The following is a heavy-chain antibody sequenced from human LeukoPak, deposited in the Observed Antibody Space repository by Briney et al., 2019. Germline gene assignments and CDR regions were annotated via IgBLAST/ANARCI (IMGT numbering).Heavy chain of an antibody. CDR2: ISAYNGNT. V-gene: IGHV1-18*01. Sequence: GASVKVSCKASGYTFTIYGISWVRQGPEQGLEWMGWISAYNGNTNYAQKLQGRVTMTTDTSTSTAYMELRSLRSDDTAVYYCARDLWSSSRKGSNWFDPWGQGTLVTVSS. J-gene: IGHJ5*02. D-gene: IGHD6-6*01. CDR1: GYTFTIYG. CDR3: ARDLWSSSRKGSNWFDP.